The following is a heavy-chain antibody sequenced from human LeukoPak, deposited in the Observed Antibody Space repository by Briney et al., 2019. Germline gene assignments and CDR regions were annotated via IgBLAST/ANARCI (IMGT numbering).Heavy chain of an antibody. Sequence: GGSLRLSCEASGLTFSNSWMHWVRQAPGKGLVRVSRINNEGTTISYADSVKGRFTISRDNAKNTLYLQMNSLRAEDTAVYYRARVSGLGMNEYYQHWGQSTLVTVAS. CDR2: INNEGTTI. V-gene: IGHV3-74*01. J-gene: IGHJ1*01. CDR1: GLTFSNSW. D-gene: IGHD3-10*01. CDR3: ARVSGLGMNEYYQH.